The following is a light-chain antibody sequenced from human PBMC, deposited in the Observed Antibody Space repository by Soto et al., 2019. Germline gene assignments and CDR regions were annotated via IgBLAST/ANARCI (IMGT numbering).Light chain of an antibody. V-gene: IGKV3-11*01. Sequence: EIVLTQSPGTLSLPPGERATLSCRASQSVSRYLAWYQQKVGQAPRLLIYDASNRATGIPARFSGSGFGTDFTLIISSLEPEDSAVYYCQQRSNWPLTFGGGTKVDIK. CDR3: QQRSNWPLT. CDR2: DAS. CDR1: QSVSRY. J-gene: IGKJ4*01.